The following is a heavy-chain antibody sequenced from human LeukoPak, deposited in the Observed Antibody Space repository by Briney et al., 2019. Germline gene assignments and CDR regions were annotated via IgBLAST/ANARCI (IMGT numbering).Heavy chain of an antibody. CDR2: IIPILDIT. D-gene: IGHD2-21*02. CDR3: AILSDGAYCGGDCFYLDY. Sequence: SVKVSCKASGGTFNNHAINWVRQAPGQGLEWMAGIIPILDITNYAQKFQGRVTIIADKSTGTTYMELSSLRSEDTALYYCAILSDGAYCGGDCFYLDYWGQGTLVTVSS. CDR1: GGTFNNHA. J-gene: IGHJ4*02. V-gene: IGHV1-69*04.